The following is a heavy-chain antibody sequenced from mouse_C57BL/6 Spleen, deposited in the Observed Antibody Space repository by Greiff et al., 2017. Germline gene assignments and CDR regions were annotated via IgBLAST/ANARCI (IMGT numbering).Heavy chain of an antibody. V-gene: IGHV1-39*01. D-gene: IGHD1-1*01. CDR1: GYSFTDYN. CDR2: IKPNYGTT. J-gene: IGHJ2*01. Sequence: EVQLQESGPELVKPGASVKISCKASGYSFTDYNMNWVKQSNGKSLEWIGVIKPNYGTTSYNQKFKGKATLTVDQSSSTAYMQLNSLTSEDSAVYYCARGGFYGSSFGDFDYWGQGTTLTVSS. CDR3: ARGGFYGSSFGDFDY.